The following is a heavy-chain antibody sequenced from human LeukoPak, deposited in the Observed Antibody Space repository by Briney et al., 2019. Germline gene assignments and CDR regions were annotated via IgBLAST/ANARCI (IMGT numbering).Heavy chain of an antibody. Sequence: SETLSLTCAVYGASFSGYYWSWIRQPPGKGLEWLGEINHRGSTNYNPSLKSRVTISVDTSKNQFSLKLSSVTAADTAVYYCARALGYSYGYLDYYYYYGMDVWGQGTTVTVSS. CDR2: INHRGST. V-gene: IGHV4-34*01. CDR1: GASFSGYY. D-gene: IGHD5-18*01. J-gene: IGHJ6*02. CDR3: ARALGYSYGYLDYYYYYGMDV.